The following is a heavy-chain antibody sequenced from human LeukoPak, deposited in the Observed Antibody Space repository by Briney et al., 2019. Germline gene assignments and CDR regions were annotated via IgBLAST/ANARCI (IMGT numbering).Heavy chain of an antibody. Sequence: SVTVSCKASGGTFTSYAISWVRPAPGQGLEWMGRIIPILGIANYAQKFQGRVTITADKSTSTDYMELSSLRYEDTAVYYCARSNGNGYHAFDIWGQGTMVTVSS. CDR3: ARSNGNGYHAFDI. V-gene: IGHV1-69*04. D-gene: IGHD5-12*01. CDR1: GGTFTSYA. J-gene: IGHJ3*02. CDR2: IIPILGIA.